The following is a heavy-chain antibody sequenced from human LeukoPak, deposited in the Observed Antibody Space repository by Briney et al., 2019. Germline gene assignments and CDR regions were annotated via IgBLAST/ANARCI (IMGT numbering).Heavy chain of an antibody. CDR2: ISSRSTYI. J-gene: IGHJ4*02. CDR3: ARGAERSGYDH. Sequence: TGGSLRLSCVASGFTFNNYSMNWVRQAPGKGLEWVSSISSRSTYIYYADSLKGRFTISKDNAKNSLYLQMNSLRGVDTAVYYCARGAERSGYDHWGQGTLVTVAS. V-gene: IGHV3-21*01. CDR1: GFTFNNYS. D-gene: IGHD3-22*01.